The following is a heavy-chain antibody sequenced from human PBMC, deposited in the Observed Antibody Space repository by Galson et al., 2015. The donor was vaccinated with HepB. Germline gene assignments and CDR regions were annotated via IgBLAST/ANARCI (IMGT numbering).Heavy chain of an antibody. CDR3: ARAVGYYYYGMDV. J-gene: IGHJ6*02. CDR2: ISGSGGST. D-gene: IGHD3-16*01. CDR1: GFTFSSYA. Sequence: LRLSCAASGFTFSSYAMSWVRQAPGKGLEWVSAISGSGGSTYYADSVKGRFTISRDNSKNTLYPQMNSLRAEDTAVYYCARAVGYYYYGMDVWGQGTTVTVSS. V-gene: IGHV3-23*01.